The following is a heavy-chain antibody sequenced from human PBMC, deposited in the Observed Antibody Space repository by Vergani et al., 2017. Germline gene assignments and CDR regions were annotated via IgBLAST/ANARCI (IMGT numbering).Heavy chain of an antibody. CDR2: INPNSGGT. D-gene: IGHD2-2*01. CDR3: ARVGTSSNRYYLDY. CDR1: GYTFTDYF. V-gene: IGHV1-2*02. J-gene: IGHJ4*02. Sequence: QVQLVQSGAEVKKPGASVKVSCKASGYTFTDYFMHWVRQAPGQGLEWMGWINPNSGGTNYAQKFQGRVTMPRDTSISTAYMELNNLRSDDTAVYYCARVGTSSNRYYLDYWGQGTLVTVSS.